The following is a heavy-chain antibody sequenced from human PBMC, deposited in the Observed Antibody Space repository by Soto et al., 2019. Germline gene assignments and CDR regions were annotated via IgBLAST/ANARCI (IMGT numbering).Heavy chain of an antibody. J-gene: IGHJ6*03. D-gene: IGHD3-10*01. CDR2: IYYSGST. CDR1: GGSISSSSYY. CDR3: KGYYYGSGSSLLYYYYMDV. Sequence: QLQLQESGPGLVKPSETLSLTCTVSGGSISSSSYYWGWIRQPPGKGLEWIGSIYYSGSTYYNPSLKSRVPISVDTSKNQFSLKLSSVTAADTAVYYCKGYYYGSGSSLLYYYYMDVWGKGTTVTVSS. V-gene: IGHV4-39*01.